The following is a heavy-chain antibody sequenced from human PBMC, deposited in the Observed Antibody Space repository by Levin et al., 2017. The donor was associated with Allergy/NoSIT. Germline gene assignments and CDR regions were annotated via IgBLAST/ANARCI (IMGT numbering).Heavy chain of an antibody. CDR1: GGSIRSSY. D-gene: IGHD6-6*01. Sequence: SQTLSLPCNVSGGSIRSSYWSWIRQPPGKGLEWIGYIYNSGSTNYNPSLKSRVTLSVDTSKNQFSLKVSSVTAADTAVYYCARVFSSSSGRPIDYWGQGTLVTVSS. V-gene: IGHV4-59*01. CDR2: IYNSGST. J-gene: IGHJ4*02. CDR3: ARVFSSSSGRPIDY.